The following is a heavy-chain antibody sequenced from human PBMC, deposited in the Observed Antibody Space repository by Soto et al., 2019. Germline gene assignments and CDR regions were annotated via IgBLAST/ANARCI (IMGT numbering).Heavy chain of an antibody. J-gene: IGHJ6*02. Sequence: PSETLSLTCTVSGGSISSGGYYWSWIRQHPRKGLEWIGYIYYSGSTYYNPSLKSRVTISVDTSKNQFSLKLSPVTAADTAVYYCASNPCSSTSCYGGYYYYGMDVWGQGTTVTVSS. D-gene: IGHD2-2*01. CDR2: IYYSGST. CDR1: GGSISSGGYY. V-gene: IGHV4-31*03. CDR3: ASNPCSSTSCYGGYYYYGMDV.